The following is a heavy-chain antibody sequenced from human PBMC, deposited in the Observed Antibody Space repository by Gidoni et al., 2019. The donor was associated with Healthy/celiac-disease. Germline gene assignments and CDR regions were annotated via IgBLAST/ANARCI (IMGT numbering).Heavy chain of an antibody. Sequence: QVQLQESGPGLVKPSETLSLTCTVSGGSIRSYYWSWIRQPPGKGLEWIGYIYYSGSTNYNPSLKSRVTISVDTSKNQFSLKLSSVTAADTTVYYCARDTMVQGPIRGFDYWGQGTLVTVSS. J-gene: IGHJ4*02. V-gene: IGHV4-59*01. CDR3: ARDTMVQGPIRGFDY. CDR1: GGSIRSYY. CDR2: IYYSGST. D-gene: IGHD3-10*01.